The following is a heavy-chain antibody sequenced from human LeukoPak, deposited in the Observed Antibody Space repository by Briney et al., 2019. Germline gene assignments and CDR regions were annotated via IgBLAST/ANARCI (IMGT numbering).Heavy chain of an antibody. Sequence: SETLSLTCTVSGGSMSSSNYYWGWIRQPPGKGLDWFGNFYYSGSTYYNPSLKSRVTISVDTSKNQFSLKLSSVTAADTAVYYCARTNGYSYGAIDYWGQGTLVTVSS. V-gene: IGHV4-39*01. CDR2: FYYSGST. D-gene: IGHD5-18*01. J-gene: IGHJ4*02. CDR3: ARTNGYSYGAIDY. CDR1: GGSMSSSNYY.